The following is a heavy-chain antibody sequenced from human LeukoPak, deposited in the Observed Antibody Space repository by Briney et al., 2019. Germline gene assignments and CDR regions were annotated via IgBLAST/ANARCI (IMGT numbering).Heavy chain of an antibody. D-gene: IGHD6-19*01. Sequence: GGSLRLSCAASGFTFSSYAMSWVRQAPGKGLEWVSAISGSGGSTYYADSVKGRFTISRDNSKNTLYLQRNSLRAEDTAVYYCAKTIAVAGKTEYYYYGMDVWGQGTTVTVSS. CDR2: ISGSGGST. CDR3: AKTIAVAGKTEYYYYGMDV. J-gene: IGHJ6*02. CDR1: GFTFSSYA. V-gene: IGHV3-23*01.